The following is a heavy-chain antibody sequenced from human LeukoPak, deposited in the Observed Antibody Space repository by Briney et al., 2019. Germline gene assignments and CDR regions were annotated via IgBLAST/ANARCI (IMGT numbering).Heavy chain of an antibody. CDR1: GGTFSSYA. D-gene: IGHD6-19*01. Sequence: SVKVSCKASGGTFSSYAISWVRQAPGQGLEWMGWVSTYNGNTNYAQKFQGRVTITADESTSTAYMELSSLRSEDTAVYYCARYYSGWYYFDYWGQGTLVTVSS. CDR3: ARYYSGWYYFDY. V-gene: IGHV1-69*13. CDR2: VSTYNGNT. J-gene: IGHJ4*02.